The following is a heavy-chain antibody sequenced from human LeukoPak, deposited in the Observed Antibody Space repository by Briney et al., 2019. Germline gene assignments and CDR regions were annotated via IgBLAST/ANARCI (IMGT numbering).Heavy chain of an antibody. CDR1: GGTFGSYA. V-gene: IGHV1-69*06. J-gene: IGHJ3*02. Sequence: SVKVSCKASGGTFGSYAINWVRQAPGQGLEWMGGIIRIFGTANYAQKFQGRVTITADKSTSTAYMELSSLRSEDTAVYYCAREPDKNDAFDIWGQGTMVTVSS. CDR2: IIRIFGTA. CDR3: AREPDKNDAFDI. D-gene: IGHD1-14*01.